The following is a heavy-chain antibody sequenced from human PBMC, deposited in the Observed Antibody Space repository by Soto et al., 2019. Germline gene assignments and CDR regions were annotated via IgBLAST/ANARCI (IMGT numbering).Heavy chain of an antibody. J-gene: IGHJ4*02. D-gene: IGHD1-26*01. V-gene: IGHV3-30*03. CDR3: ARKNPGREWELPDY. CDR2: TTSDGARI. CDR1: GFAFSTYG. Sequence: QVQLVESGGGVVQPGRSLRLSCAASGFAFSTYGMHWVRQAPGKGLEWVAVTTSDGARIKYADSVKGRFTISRDNSRTTLYLQMNSLRIDDTAVYYCARKNPGREWELPDYWGQGTLVTVSS.